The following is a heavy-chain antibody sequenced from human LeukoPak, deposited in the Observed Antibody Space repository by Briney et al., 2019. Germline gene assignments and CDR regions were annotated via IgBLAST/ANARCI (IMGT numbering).Heavy chain of an antibody. D-gene: IGHD6-25*01. V-gene: IGHV5-51*01. J-gene: IGHJ5*02. CDR2: IYPRDSQI. Sequence: GESLKISCKASGYNFTTYWIGWVRQMPGKGLEYMGIIYPRDSQIRYSPSLQGQVTISADKSISTAYLQWTSLKASDTAIYYCARHTKRPQAGWFDPWGQGTLVTVSS. CDR1: GYNFTTYW. CDR3: ARHTKRPQAGWFDP.